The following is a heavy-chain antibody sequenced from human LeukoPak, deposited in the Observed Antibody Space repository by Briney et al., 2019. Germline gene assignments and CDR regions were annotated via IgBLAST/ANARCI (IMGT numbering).Heavy chain of an antibody. CDR1: GGSISSYY. V-gene: IGHV4-59*01. CDR3: ARSSFGGCGPFDP. J-gene: IGHJ5*02. Sequence: PSGTLSLTCTVSGGSISSYYWSWIRQPPGKGLEWIGYIYYSGSTNYNPSLKSRVTISVDTSKNQFSLKLSSVTAADTAVYYCARSSFGGCGPFDPWGQGTLVTVSS. CDR2: IYYSGST. D-gene: IGHD2-15*01.